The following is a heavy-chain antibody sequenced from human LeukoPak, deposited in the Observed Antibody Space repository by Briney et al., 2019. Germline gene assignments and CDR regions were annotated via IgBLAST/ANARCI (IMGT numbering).Heavy chain of an antibody. CDR1: GVSTSSSIYY. CDR3: ARIGHGANSHLKWYFDL. V-gene: IGHV4-39*01. CDR2: VFYSGSA. D-gene: IGHD4-23*01. Sequence: SETLSLTCNVSGVSTSSSIYYWGWIRQPPGKGLEWIGSVFYSGSAYYSPSFKSRLDIPLDTSKNQFSLKLSSVTAADTAVYYCARIGHGANSHLKWYFDLWGRGTLVTVSS. J-gene: IGHJ2*01.